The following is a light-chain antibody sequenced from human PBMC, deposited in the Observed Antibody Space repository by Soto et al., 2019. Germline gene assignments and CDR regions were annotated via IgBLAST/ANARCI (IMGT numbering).Light chain of an antibody. V-gene: IGLV2-8*01. CDR3: ISYAGSSIGV. CDR1: SSDVGAYNY. CDR2: DVS. Sequence: QSALTQPPSASGSPGQSVTISCTGTSSDVGAYNYVSWYQQHPGKAPKLMIYDVSKRPSGVPDRFSGSKSGNTASLTVSGLQAEDEADFYCISYAGSSIGVFDGGTKLTVL. J-gene: IGLJ3*02.